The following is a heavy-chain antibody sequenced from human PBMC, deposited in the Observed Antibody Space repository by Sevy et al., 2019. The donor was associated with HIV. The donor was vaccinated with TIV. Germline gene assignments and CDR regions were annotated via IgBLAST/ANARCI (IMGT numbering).Heavy chain of an antibody. CDR2: IHQSGST. D-gene: IGHD2-21*02. V-gene: IGHV4-30-2*01. CDR1: GGSISSGLYS. CDR3: ARVSGNSEWGYYFDY. J-gene: IGHJ4*02. Sequence: SETLSLTCAVSGGSISSGLYSWSWIRQPPGKGLEWIGYIHQSGSTSYTPSLKSRVNISLDRSKNQFSLKMSSVRAADTAVYYCARVSGNSEWGYYFDYWGQGTLVTVSS.